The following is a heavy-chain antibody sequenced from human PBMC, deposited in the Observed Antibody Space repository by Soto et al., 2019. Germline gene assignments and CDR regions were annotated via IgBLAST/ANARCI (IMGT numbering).Heavy chain of an antibody. D-gene: IGHD3-10*01. Sequence: VQLLESGGDLVQPGGSLRLSCAASEFTFSTYVMHWFRQAPDKGLEWVAVMSHDGRNKFYADSVKGRFTISRDNSQNTLYLQMNSLRAEDTAIYYCARGETYYYGAGDYWGQGTLVTVSS. CDR2: MSHDGRNK. J-gene: IGHJ4*02. V-gene: IGHV3-30*04. CDR1: EFTFSTYV. CDR3: ARGETYYYGAGDY.